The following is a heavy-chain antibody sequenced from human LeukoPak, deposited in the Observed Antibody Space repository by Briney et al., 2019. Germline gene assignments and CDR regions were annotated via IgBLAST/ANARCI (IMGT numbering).Heavy chain of an antibody. J-gene: IGHJ4*02. CDR3: ARAITGDSLFDY. Sequence: SETLSLTCAVYGGSSRGYYWNWLWIRQSPGKGLEWIGYIYYSGSTNYNPSLKSRVTISVDTSKNQFSLKLSSVTAADTAVYYCARAITGDSLFDYWGQGTLVTVSS. CDR1: GGSSRGYY. D-gene: IGHD7-27*01. CDR2: IYYSGST. V-gene: IGHV4-59*01.